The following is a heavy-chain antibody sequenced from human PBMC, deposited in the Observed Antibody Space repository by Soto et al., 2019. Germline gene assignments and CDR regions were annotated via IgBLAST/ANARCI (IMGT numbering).Heavy chain of an antibody. CDR3: GLASKWELLGYFYGMDV. CDR1: GGTFNTFA. D-gene: IGHD1-26*01. V-gene: IGHV1-69*01. Sequence: QVQLVQSGAEVKQPGSSAKVSCKASGGTFNTFAFTWVRQAPGQGFEWMGGVIPLFNTPDYAKKFQGRVTITADESTSTVYLELSGLNSDDTAVYFCGLASKWELLGYFYGMDVWGQGTTVIVSS. CDR2: VIPLFNTP. J-gene: IGHJ6*02.